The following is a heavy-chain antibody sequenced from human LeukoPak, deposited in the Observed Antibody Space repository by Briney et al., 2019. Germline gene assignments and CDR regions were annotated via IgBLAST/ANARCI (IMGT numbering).Heavy chain of an antibody. CDR2: IGTSSTTI. J-gene: IGHJ4*02. CDR1: GFTFSSYT. CDR3: ARQLNPDY. V-gene: IGHV3-48*04. Sequence: GGSLRLSCAASGFTFSSYTMNWVRQPPGKGLEWVSNIGTSSTTIYYADSVKGRFTISRDNAKNSLYLQMNSLRAEDTAVYYCARQLNPDYWGQGTLVTVSS. D-gene: IGHD5-18*01.